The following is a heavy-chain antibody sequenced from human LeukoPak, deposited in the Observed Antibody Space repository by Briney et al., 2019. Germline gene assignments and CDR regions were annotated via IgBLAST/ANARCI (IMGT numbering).Heavy chain of an antibody. CDR1: GFTFSTYA. CDR2: ISYDASNK. Sequence: GGSLRLSCAASGFTFSTYAMHWVRQSPGKGLEWVAVISYDASNKYYADSVKGRFTISRDNSKNTLYLQMNSLRAEDTAVYYCASHKPHPVRYYSDSSGAIDYWGQGTLVTVSS. D-gene: IGHD3-22*01. V-gene: IGHV3-30-3*01. CDR3: ASHKPHPVRYYSDSSGAIDY. J-gene: IGHJ4*02.